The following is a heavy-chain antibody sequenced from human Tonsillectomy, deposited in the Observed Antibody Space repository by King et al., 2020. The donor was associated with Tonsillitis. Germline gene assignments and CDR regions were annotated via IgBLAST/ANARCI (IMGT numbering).Heavy chain of an antibody. Sequence: VQLVESGGGLVQPGGSLRLSCAASGFTFSSYAMSWVRQAPGKGLEWVSAISGSGGSTYYADSVKGRFTISRDNSKNTLYLQMNSLRAEDTAVYYCAKDLERYFDWLLSFDTQGYWGQGTLVTVSS. V-gene: IGHV3-23*04. CDR2: ISGSGGST. D-gene: IGHD3-9*01. CDR3: AKDLERYFDWLLSFDTQGY. J-gene: IGHJ4*02. CDR1: GFTFSSYA.